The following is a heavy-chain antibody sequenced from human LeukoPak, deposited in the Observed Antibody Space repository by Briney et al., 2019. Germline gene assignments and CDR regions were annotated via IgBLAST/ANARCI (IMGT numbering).Heavy chain of an antibody. CDR3: AREGSSGWYGDYYYYGMDV. V-gene: IGHV7-4-1*02. D-gene: IGHD6-19*01. CDR2: INTNTGNP. Sequence: ASVKVSCKASGYTFTSYAMNWVRQAPGQGLEWMGWINTNTGNPTYAQGFTGRFVFSLDTSVSTAYLQISSLKAEDTAVYYCAREGSSGWYGDYYYYGMDVWAQGTTVTVSS. J-gene: IGHJ6*02. CDR1: GYTFTSYA.